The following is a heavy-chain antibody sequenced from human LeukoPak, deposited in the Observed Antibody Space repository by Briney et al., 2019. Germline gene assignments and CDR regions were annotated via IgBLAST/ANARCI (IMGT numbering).Heavy chain of an antibody. J-gene: IGHJ4*02. V-gene: IGHV1-2*02. Sequence: ASVKVSCKASGCTFTGYYIHWVRQAPGQGLEWVGWINPNSGGTNYAQKFQGRVTMTRDTSISTAYMELTRLRSDDTAVYYCARDRDYYDSSGYYPLDYWGQGSLVTVSS. CDR1: GCTFTGYY. CDR3: ARDRDYYDSSGYYPLDY. D-gene: IGHD3-22*01. CDR2: INPNSGGT.